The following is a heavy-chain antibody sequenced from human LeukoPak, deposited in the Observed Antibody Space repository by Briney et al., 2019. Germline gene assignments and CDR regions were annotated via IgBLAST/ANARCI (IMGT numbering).Heavy chain of an antibody. CDR1: GYTFTSYG. D-gene: IGHD2-21*02. CDR3: AREVTSGYFDY. Sequence: ASVKVSCKASGYTFTSYGISWVRQAPRQGLEWMGRISAYNGNTNYAQKLQGRVTMTTDTSTSTAYMELRSLRSDDTAVYYCAREVTSGYFDYWGQGTLVTVSS. V-gene: IGHV1-18*01. J-gene: IGHJ4*02. CDR2: ISAYNGNT.